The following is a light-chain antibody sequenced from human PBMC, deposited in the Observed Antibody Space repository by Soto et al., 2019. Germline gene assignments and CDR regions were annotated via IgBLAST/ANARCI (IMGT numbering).Light chain of an antibody. V-gene: IGKV1-33*01. J-gene: IGKJ3*01. CDR2: GAS. CDR3: QQYENLPRFI. CDR1: QDTTTY. Sequence: DIQLTQSPSSLSTSIGDRVTITCQASQDTTTYLNSYHQKPGKAPKLLIIGASNLETGVPSFFSGSGSGTDFTFTISSLQPEDIATYFCQQYENLPRFIFGPGTKVDIK.